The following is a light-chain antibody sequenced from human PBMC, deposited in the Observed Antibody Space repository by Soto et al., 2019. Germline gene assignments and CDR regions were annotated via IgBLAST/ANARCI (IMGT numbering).Light chain of an antibody. J-gene: IGLJ2*01. CDR1: SGHSSYA. CDR3: QTWGTGIHVV. Sequence: QPVLTQSPCASASLGASVKLTCTLSSGHSSYAIAWHQQQPEKGPRYLMKLDSDGSHTKGDAIPDRFSGSSSGAERYLTISSLQSEDEADYYCQTWGTGIHVVFGGGTKLTV. V-gene: IGLV4-69*01. CDR2: LDSDGSH.